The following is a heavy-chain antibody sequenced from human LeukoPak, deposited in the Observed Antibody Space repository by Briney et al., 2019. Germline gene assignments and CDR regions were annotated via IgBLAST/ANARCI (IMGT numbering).Heavy chain of an antibody. CDR3: ASTYYYDSSGYWDAFDI. Sequence: PSETLSLTCTVSGGSISSSSYYWGWIRQPPGKGLEWIGSIYYSGSTYYNPSLKSRVTISVDTSKNQFSLKLSSVTAADTAVYYCASTYYYDSSGYWDAFDIWGQGTMVTVSS. J-gene: IGHJ3*02. CDR2: IYYSGST. D-gene: IGHD3-22*01. CDR1: GGSISSSSYY. V-gene: IGHV4-39*07.